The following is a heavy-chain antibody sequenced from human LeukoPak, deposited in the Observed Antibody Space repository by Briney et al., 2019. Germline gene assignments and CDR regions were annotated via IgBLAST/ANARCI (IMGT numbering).Heavy chain of an antibody. CDR1: GFTFSSYA. D-gene: IGHD3-3*01. Sequence: GGSLRLSCAASGFTFSSYAMSWVRQAPGKGLEWVSGISGSGGSTYYADSVKGRFTISRDNSKNTLYLQMNSLRAEDTAVYYCAGGGYDFWSGYYPDYWGQGTLVTVSS. CDR3: AGGGYDFWSGYYPDY. CDR2: ISGSGGST. J-gene: IGHJ4*02. V-gene: IGHV3-23*01.